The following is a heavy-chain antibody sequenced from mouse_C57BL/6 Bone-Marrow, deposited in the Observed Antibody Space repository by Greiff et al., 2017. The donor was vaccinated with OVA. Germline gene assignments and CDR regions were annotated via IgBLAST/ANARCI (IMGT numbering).Heavy chain of an antibody. V-gene: IGHV14-4*01. J-gene: IGHJ3*01. CDR3: TTSPYYGYYVWFAY. CDR1: GFNIKDDY. Sequence: VQLQQSGAELVRPGASVKLSCTASGFNIKDDYMHWVKQRPEQGLEWIGWIDPENGDTEYASKFQGKGTITADTSSNTAYLQRISLTSEDTAVYYCTTSPYYGYYVWFAYWGPGTLVTVSA. CDR2: IDPENGDT. D-gene: IGHD2-3*01.